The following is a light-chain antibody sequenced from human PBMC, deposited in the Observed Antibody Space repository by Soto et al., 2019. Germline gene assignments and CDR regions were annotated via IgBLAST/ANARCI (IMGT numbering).Light chain of an antibody. Sequence: EIVMPQSPATLSVSPGERATLSCRASQSVSSYLAWYQQKPGQAPRLLIYDASNRASGIPARFSGSGSGTDFTLTISSLEPEDFAAYYCQQRSNWPRTFGQGTKVDIK. CDR1: QSVSSY. CDR3: QQRSNWPRT. J-gene: IGKJ1*01. V-gene: IGKV3-11*01. CDR2: DAS.